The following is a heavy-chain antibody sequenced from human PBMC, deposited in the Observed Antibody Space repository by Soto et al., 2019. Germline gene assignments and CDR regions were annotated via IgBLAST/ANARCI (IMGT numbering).Heavy chain of an antibody. J-gene: IGHJ4*02. Sequence: SETLSLTCAVSGGSISSGGYSWSWIRQPPGKGLEWIAYIYHSGSTYYNPSLKSRVTMSVDRSKNQFSLKLSSVTTADTAVYYCVRAGGGWSFDSWGQGTRVTV. V-gene: IGHV4-30-2*01. D-gene: IGHD6-19*01. CDR1: GGSISSGGYS. CDR2: IYHSGST. CDR3: VRAGGGWSFDS.